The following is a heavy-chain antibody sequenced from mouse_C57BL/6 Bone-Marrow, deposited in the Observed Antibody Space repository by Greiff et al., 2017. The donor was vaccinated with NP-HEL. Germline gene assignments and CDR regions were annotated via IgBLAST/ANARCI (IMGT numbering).Heavy chain of an antibody. Sequence: VQLQQHGAELVKPGASVKMSCKASGYTFTSYWITWVKQRPGQGLEWIGDIYPGSGSTNYNEKFKSKATLTVDTSSSTAYMQLSSLTSEDSAVYYCARSTMITTRYFDVWGTGTTVTVSS. CDR2: IYPGSGST. V-gene: IGHV1-55*01. J-gene: IGHJ1*03. CDR1: GYTFTSYW. D-gene: IGHD2-4*01. CDR3: ARSTMITTRYFDV.